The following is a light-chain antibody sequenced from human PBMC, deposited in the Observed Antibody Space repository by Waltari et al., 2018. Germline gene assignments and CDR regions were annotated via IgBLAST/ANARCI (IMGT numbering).Light chain of an antibody. CDR3: QSLDSSGTYV. V-gene: IGLV3-25*03. Sequence: SYDLTQPPSLSVPPGQTARIISSGDELPKHYGYWYQQKTGQAPVLVIYKDNKRPSGIPERFSGSSSGTTVTLTISGVQAEDEADYYCQSLDSSGTYVFGTGTRVTVL. J-gene: IGLJ1*01. CDR1: ELPKHY. CDR2: KDN.